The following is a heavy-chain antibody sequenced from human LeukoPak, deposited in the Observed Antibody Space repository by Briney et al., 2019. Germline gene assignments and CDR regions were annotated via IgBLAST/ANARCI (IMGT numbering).Heavy chain of an antibody. Sequence: PSETLSLTCAVYGGSFSGYYWSWIRQPPGKGLEWVSYISSSGSTIYYADSVKGRFTISRDNAKNSLYLQMNSLRAEDTAVYYCARSRVAALQASDYWGQGTLLTVSS. J-gene: IGHJ4*02. CDR3: ARSRVAALQASDY. CDR2: ISSSGSTI. CDR1: GGSFSGYY. D-gene: IGHD6-6*01. V-gene: IGHV3-11*04.